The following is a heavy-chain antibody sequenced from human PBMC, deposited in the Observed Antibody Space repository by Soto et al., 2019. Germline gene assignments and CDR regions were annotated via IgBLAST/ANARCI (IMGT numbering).Heavy chain of an antibody. Sequence: GGSLRLSCIASGFTFGDYAMSWVRPAPGKGVEWVGFIRSKVYGGTTEYAASVKGRFTISRDDSISIAYLQMNSLKTEDTAVYYCTSTIFGVVIPGGYYYGMDVWGQGTTVTVSS. CDR2: IRSKVYGGTT. V-gene: IGHV3-49*04. J-gene: IGHJ6*02. D-gene: IGHD3-3*01. CDR3: TSTIFGVVIPGGYYYGMDV. CDR1: GFTFGDYA.